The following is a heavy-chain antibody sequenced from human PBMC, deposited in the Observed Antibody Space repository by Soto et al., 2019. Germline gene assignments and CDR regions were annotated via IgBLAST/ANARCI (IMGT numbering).Heavy chain of an antibody. J-gene: IGHJ4*02. CDR1: GFSFNNYG. V-gene: IGHV3-30*18. Sequence: QVQLVESGGGVVQPGRSLRLSCAASGFSFNNYGMHWVRQAPGKGLEWVALFSYDGSNKYYADSVKGRFTISRDNSKNTLYLQMNSLRAEDTAVYYCAKDDGLGGSYNGYFDYWGQGTLVTVSS. CDR3: AKDDGLGGSYNGYFDY. CDR2: FSYDGSNK. D-gene: IGHD3-10*01.